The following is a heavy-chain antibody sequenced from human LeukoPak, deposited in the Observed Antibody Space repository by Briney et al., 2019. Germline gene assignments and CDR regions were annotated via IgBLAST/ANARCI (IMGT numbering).Heavy chain of an antibody. CDR1: GFTFSDYY. V-gene: IGHV3-11*01. Sequence: GGSLRLSCAASGFTFSDYYMSWIRQAPGKGLEWVSYISSSGSTIYYADSVKGRFTISRDNAKNSLYLQMNSLRAEDTAVYYCASPYYDILTGYSPYDYYYKDVWGKGTTVTVSS. CDR3: ASPYYDILTGYSPYDYYYKDV. CDR2: ISSSGSTI. J-gene: IGHJ6*03. D-gene: IGHD3-9*01.